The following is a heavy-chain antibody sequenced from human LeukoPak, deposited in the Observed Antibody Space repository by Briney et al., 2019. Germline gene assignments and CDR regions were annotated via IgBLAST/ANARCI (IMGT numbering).Heavy chain of an antibody. V-gene: IGHV3-23*01. CDR2: VSASGGST. CDR3: AKGSRTFDY. D-gene: IGHD3-10*01. CDR1: GFTFSNYW. Sequence: PGGSLRLSCAASGFTFSNYWMHWVRQAPGKGLEWVSLVSASGGSTYYADSVKGRFTISRDNSKNTLYLQMNSLRAEDTAVYYCAKGSRTFDYWGQGTLVTVSS. J-gene: IGHJ4*02.